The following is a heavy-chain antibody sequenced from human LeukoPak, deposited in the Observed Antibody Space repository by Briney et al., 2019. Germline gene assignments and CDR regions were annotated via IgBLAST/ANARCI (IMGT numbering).Heavy chain of an antibody. V-gene: IGHV4-34*01. J-gene: IGHJ4*02. Sequence: PSETLSLTCAVYGGSFSGYYWSWIRQPPGKGLEWIGEINHSGSTNYNPSLKSRVTISVDTSKNQFSLKLSSVTAADTAVYCCARVPYGGDYWGQGTLVTVSS. CDR1: GGSFSGYY. D-gene: IGHD4-23*01. CDR3: ARVPYGGDY. CDR2: INHSGST.